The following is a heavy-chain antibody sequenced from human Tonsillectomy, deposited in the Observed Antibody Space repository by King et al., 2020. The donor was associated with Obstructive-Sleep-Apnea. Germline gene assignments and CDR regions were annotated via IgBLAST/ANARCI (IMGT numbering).Heavy chain of an antibody. J-gene: IGHJ4*02. CDR3: ARVADVVSHPTIDS. CDR1: GGSISSGDYY. V-gene: IGHV4-30-4*01. Sequence: QLQESGPGLVMPSQTLSLTCTVSGGSISSGDYYWSWIRQPPGKGLEWIGYIYYSGNTYYNASLKSRITISVDTSKNQFSLKLSSVTAADTAVYYCARVADVVSHPTIDSWGQGTLVTVSS. D-gene: IGHD2-15*01. CDR2: IYYSGNT.